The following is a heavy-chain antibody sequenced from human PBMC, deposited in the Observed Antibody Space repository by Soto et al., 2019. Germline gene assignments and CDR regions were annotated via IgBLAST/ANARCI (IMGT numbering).Heavy chain of an antibody. CDR2: IIPIFGTA. CDR1: GGTFSSYA. Sequence: GASVKVSCKASGGTFSSYAISWVRQAPGQGLEWMGGIIPIFGTANYAQKFQGRVTITADESTSTAYMELSSLRSEDTAVYYCARDRRAYSSSWTTMGYWGQGTLVTVSS. J-gene: IGHJ4*02. D-gene: IGHD6-13*01. V-gene: IGHV1-69*13. CDR3: ARDRRAYSSSWTTMGY.